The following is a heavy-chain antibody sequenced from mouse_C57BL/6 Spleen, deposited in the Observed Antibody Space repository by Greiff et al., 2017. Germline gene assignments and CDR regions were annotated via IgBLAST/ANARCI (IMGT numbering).Heavy chain of an antibody. J-gene: IGHJ2*01. Sequence: QVQLKESGAELVRPGASVTLSCKASGYTFTDYEMHWVKQTPVHGLEWIGAIDPETGGTAYNQKFKGKAILTADKSSSTAYMELRSLTSEDSAVYYCTRAPYGSSYLNYWGQGTTLTVSS. CDR2: IDPETGGT. CDR3: TRAPYGSSYLNY. CDR1: GYTFTDYE. V-gene: IGHV1-15*01. D-gene: IGHD1-1*01.